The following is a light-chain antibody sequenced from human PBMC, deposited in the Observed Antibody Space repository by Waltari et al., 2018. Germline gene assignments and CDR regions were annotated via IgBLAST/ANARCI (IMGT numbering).Light chain of an antibody. CDR1: QSVGRS. V-gene: IGKV3-11*01. J-gene: IGKJ4*01. CDR2: DAS. Sequence: EIALTQSPVTLSLSPGDRSTLSCRASQSVGRSLSWYQQKPGQPPRLLIYDASTRATGIPARISGSGSGTDFTLTIGSIEPEDFAVYFCLERSSWPPTFGGGTTVDIK. CDR3: LERSSWPPT.